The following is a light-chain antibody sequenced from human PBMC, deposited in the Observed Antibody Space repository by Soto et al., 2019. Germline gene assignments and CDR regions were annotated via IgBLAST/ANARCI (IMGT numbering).Light chain of an antibody. J-gene: IGLJ1*01. CDR3: GSWDSSMSAYV. CDR2: DDD. CDR1: SSNIGGNS. Sequence: QSVLMQPPSVSAAPGQRVTISCSGSSSNIGGNSVSWYQQLPGTAPKLLIYDDDKRPSGIPDRFSGSKSGTSATLGITGFQTGEEADYYCGSWDSSMSAYVFGPGTKVTV. V-gene: IGLV1-51*01.